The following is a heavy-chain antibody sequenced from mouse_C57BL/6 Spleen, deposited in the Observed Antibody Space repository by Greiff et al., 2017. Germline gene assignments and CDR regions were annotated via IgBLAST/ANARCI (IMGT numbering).Heavy chain of an antibody. D-gene: IGHD2-4*01. CDR1: GFTFSSYG. V-gene: IGHV5-6*02. J-gene: IGHJ2*01. CDR3: ARLYDYDAAYFDY. CDR2: ISSGGSYT. Sequence: EVMLVESGGDLVKPGGSLKLSCAASGFTFSSYGMSWVRQTPDKRLAWVATISSGGSYTYYPDSGKGRFTISRDKAKNTLYLQMSSLKSEDTAMYYCARLYDYDAAYFDYWGQGTTLTVSS.